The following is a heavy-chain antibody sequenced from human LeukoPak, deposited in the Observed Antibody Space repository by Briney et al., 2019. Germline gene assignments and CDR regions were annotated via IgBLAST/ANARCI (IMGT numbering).Heavy chain of an antibody. J-gene: IGHJ4*02. D-gene: IGHD3-16*01. CDR1: GFTVSNSY. CDR3: ARTNNYAYVY. V-gene: IGHV3-66*01. Sequence: GGSLRLSCAASGFTVSNSYMTWVRQAPGKGLEWVSIIYADGGTYYVDSLKGRFTIYRDISKNTVFLQMNSLRAEDTAVYYCARTNNYAYVYWGQGTLVTVSS. CDR2: IYADGGT.